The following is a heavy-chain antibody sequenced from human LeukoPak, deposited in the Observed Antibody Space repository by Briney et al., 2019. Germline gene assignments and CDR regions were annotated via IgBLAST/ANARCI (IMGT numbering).Heavy chain of an antibody. CDR1: GGSISSYY. J-gene: IGHJ6*02. CDR2: IYYSGST. V-gene: IGHV4-59*01. D-gene: IGHD5-18*01. CDR3: ARGRGTAMDYYYYGMDV. Sequence: SETLSLTCTVSGGSISSYYWSWIRQPPGKGLEWIGYIYYSGSTNYNPPLKSRVTISVDTSKNQFPLKLSSVPAADTAVYYCARGRGTAMDYYYYGMDVWGQGTTVTGSS.